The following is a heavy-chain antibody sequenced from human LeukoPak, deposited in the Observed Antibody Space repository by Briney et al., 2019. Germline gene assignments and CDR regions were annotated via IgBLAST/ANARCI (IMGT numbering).Heavy chain of an antibody. CDR2: VSNDGRNK. V-gene: IGHV3-30*18. D-gene: IGHD1-26*01. Sequence: GRSLRLSCTASGFTFSTYGMHWVRRAPGKGLEWVAVVSNDGRNKYYSDSVKGRFSISRDNFKNTVHLQMNSLRAEDTALYYCAKAGGSSFDYWGQGTLVTVSS. J-gene: IGHJ4*02. CDR3: AKAGGSSFDY. CDR1: GFTFSTYG.